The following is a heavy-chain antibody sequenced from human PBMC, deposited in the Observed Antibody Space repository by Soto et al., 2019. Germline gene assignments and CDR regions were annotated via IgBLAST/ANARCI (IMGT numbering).Heavy chain of an antibody. CDR2: IYYSGST. J-gene: IGHJ6*02. V-gene: IGHV4-30-4*01. CDR3: ARDSVAYGMDV. CDR1: GGSISSGDYY. Sequence: PSETLSLTCTVSGGSISSGDYYWSWIRQPPGKGLEWIGYIYYSGSTYYNPSLKSRVTISVDTSKNQFSLKLSSVTAADTAVYYCARDSVAYGMDVWGQGTTVTVSS. D-gene: IGHD5-12*01.